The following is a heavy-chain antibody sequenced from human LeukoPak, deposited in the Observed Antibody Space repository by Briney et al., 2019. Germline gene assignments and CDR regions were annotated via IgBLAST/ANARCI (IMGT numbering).Heavy chain of an antibody. CDR3: AGDRATSYFDY. D-gene: IGHD1-26*01. CDR2: IWYDGSNK. Sequence: GGSLRLSCAASGFTFSSYAMHWVRQAPGKGLEWVAFIWYDGSNKYYTDSVKGRFTISRDNSKNTLYLQMNSLRAEDTAVYYCAGDRATSYFDYWGQGALVTISS. CDR1: GFTFSSYA. V-gene: IGHV3-33*08. J-gene: IGHJ4*02.